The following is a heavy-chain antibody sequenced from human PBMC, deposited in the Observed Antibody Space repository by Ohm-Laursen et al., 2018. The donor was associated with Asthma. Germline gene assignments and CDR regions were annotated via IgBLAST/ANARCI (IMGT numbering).Heavy chain of an antibody. V-gene: IGHV1-69*01. J-gene: IGHJ6*02. Sequence: GPSVKVSCKASGGTFSSYAISWVRQAPGQGLEWMGGIIPIFGTANYAQRFQGRVTITADESTSTAYMELSSQRSEDTAVYYCARDYYYDSSGYYGVGYYYGMDVWGQGTTVTVSS. CDR1: GGTFSSYA. CDR3: ARDYYYDSSGYYGVGYYYGMDV. D-gene: IGHD3-22*01. CDR2: IIPIFGTA.